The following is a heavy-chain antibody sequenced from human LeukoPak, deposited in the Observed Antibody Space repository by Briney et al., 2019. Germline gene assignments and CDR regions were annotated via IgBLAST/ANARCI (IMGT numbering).Heavy chain of an antibody. J-gene: IGHJ5*02. Sequence: SETLSLTCTVSGGSISSGSYYWSWIRQPAGKGLEWIGRIYTSGSTNYNPSLRGRVTISVDTSKNQFSLKLSSVTAADTAVYYCARGFYSDRRVDPWGQGTLVTVSS. CDR1: GGSISSGSYY. V-gene: IGHV4-61*02. CDR3: ARGFYSDRRVDP. D-gene: IGHD6-13*01. CDR2: IYTSGST.